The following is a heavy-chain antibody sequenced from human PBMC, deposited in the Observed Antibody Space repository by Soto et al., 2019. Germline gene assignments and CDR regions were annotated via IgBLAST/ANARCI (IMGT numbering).Heavy chain of an antibody. Sequence: EVQLLESGGALVQPGGSLRVSCAASGFTFSSYAMNWVRQAPGKGLEWVSAISGSGTSTYYADSVEGRFVISRDNSKHTLYLQMTSLRAEDTAVYYCAKDVSYGDPFVYWGQGTLVTVSS. CDR3: AKDVSYGDPFVY. J-gene: IGHJ4*02. CDR1: GFTFSSYA. D-gene: IGHD4-17*01. CDR2: ISGSGTST. V-gene: IGHV3-23*01.